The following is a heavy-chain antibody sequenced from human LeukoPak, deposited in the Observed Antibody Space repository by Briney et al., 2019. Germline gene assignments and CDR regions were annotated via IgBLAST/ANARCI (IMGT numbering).Heavy chain of an antibody. CDR1: GGSISSSSYY. Sequence: SETLSLTCTVSGGSISSSSYYWGWIRQPPGKGLEWIGSIYYSGSTYYNPSLKSRVTISVDTSKNQFSLKLSSVTAADTAVYYCARLTSKYTLGPTVTTSDAFDIWGQGTMVTVSS. CDR2: IYYSGST. V-gene: IGHV4-39*07. J-gene: IGHJ3*02. D-gene: IGHD4-17*01. CDR3: ARLTSKYTLGPTVTTSDAFDI.